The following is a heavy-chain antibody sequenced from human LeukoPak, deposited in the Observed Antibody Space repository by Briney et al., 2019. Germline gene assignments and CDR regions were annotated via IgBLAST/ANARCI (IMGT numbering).Heavy chain of an antibody. CDR3: ARASYPTMVRGVRYLDY. Sequence: PGGSLRLSCAASGFTVSSNYMSWVRQAPGKGLEWVSVIYSGGSTYYADSVKGRFTISRDNSKNTLYLQMNSLRAEDTAVYYCARASYPTMVRGVRYLDYWGQGTLVTVSS. CDR1: GFTVSSNY. V-gene: IGHV3-66*02. J-gene: IGHJ4*02. CDR2: IYSGGST. D-gene: IGHD3-10*01.